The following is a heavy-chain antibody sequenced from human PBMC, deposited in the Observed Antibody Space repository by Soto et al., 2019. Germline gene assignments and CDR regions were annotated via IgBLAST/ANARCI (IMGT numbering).Heavy chain of an antibody. Sequence: GGSLRLSCAASGFTVSSNYMSWVRQAPGKGLEWVSVIYSGGSTYYADSVKGRFTISRDNSKNTLYLQMNSLRAEDTAVYYCARDNSGDYFALSYYWGPGPLLTV. J-gene: IGHJ4*02. CDR1: GFTVSSNY. V-gene: IGHV3-53*01. CDR2: IYSGGST. D-gene: IGHD2-21*01. CDR3: ARDNSGDYFALSYY.